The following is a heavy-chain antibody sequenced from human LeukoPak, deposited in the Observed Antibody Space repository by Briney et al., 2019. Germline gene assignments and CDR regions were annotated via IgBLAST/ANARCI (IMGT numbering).Heavy chain of an antibody. Sequence: SENLSLTCTVSGGSISSSSYYWGWIRQPPGKGLEWIGSIYYSGSTYYNPSLKSRVTISVDTSKNQFSLKLSSVTAADTAVYYCARDAEYYYDSSGYPNWFDPWGQGTLVTVSS. CDR1: GGSISSSSYY. V-gene: IGHV4-39*07. CDR2: IYYSGST. D-gene: IGHD3-22*01. J-gene: IGHJ5*02. CDR3: ARDAEYYYDSSGYPNWFDP.